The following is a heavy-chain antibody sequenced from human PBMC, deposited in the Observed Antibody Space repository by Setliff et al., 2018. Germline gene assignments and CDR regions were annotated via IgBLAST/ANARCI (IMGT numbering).Heavy chain of an antibody. CDR3: ARSPRPPTSLDYVDV. D-gene: IGHD2-2*01. V-gene: IGHV3-74*01. CDR2: LHPNGITT. CDR1: GFTLSRFW. Sequence: GGSLRLSCVTSGFTLSRFWMHWVRQVPGKGLVWVSRLHPNGITTRYADSVKGRFTIYRDMAENTLYLQMNSLRAEDTAAYYCARSPRPPTSLDYVDVWGDGTMVTVSS. J-gene: IGHJ6*03.